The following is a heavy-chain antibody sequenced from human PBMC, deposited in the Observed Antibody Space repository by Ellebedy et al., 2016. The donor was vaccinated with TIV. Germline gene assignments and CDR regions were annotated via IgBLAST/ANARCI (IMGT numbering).Heavy chain of an antibody. CDR2: IKQDGSEK. Sequence: GESLKISCAASGFTFSSYWMSWVRQAPGKGLEWVANIKQDGSEKYYVDSVKGRFTISRDNAKNSLYLQMNSLRAEDTAVYYCARNYGSGSYYPQPFDYWGQGTLVTVSS. CDR1: GFTFSSYW. V-gene: IGHV3-7*03. J-gene: IGHJ4*02. D-gene: IGHD3-10*01. CDR3: ARNYGSGSYYPQPFDY.